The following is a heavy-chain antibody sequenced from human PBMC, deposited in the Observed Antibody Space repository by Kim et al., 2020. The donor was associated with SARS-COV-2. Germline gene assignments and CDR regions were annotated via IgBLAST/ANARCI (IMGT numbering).Heavy chain of an antibody. CDR3: ARRDWDAYDI. J-gene: IGHJ3*02. CDR1: GGSLSTYY. Sequence: SETLSLTCTVSGGSLSTYYWTWIRQSPGKGLEWIGYVYYSGGTGYHPSLESRVTMSVDTSRNQFSLRLTSVTAADTAIYYCARRDWDAYDIWGPGKMVTVSS. CDR2: VYYSGGT. D-gene: IGHD2-21*01. V-gene: IGHV4-59*13.